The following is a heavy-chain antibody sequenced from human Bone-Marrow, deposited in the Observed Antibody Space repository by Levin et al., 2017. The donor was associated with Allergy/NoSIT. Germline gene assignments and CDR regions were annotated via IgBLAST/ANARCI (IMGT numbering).Heavy chain of an antibody. J-gene: IGHJ4*02. CDR3: ARVRNYELKIDY. V-gene: IGHV4-34*01. CDR2: INHSGST. CDR1: GGSFSGYY. D-gene: IGHD1-26*01. Sequence: SETLSLTCAVYGGSFSGYYWSWIRQPPGKGLEWIGEINHSGSTNYNPSLKSRVTISVDTSKNQFSLKLSSVTAADTAVYYCARVRNYELKIDYWGQGTLVTVSS.